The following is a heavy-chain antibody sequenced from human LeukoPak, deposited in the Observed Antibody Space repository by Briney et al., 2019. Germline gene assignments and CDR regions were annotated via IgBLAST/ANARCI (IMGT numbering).Heavy chain of an antibody. CDR1: GFTFSSYA. CDR2: ISSNGGST. CDR3: VKDQARGHVRGSYRYRPLDY. V-gene: IGHV3-64D*09. D-gene: IGHD3-16*02. J-gene: IGHJ4*02. Sequence: GSLRLSCSASGFTFSSYAMHWVRQAPGKGLEYVSAISSNGGSTYYADSVKGRFTISRDNSKNTLYLQMSSLRAEDTAVYYCVKDQARGHVRGSYRYRPLDYWGQGTLVTVSS.